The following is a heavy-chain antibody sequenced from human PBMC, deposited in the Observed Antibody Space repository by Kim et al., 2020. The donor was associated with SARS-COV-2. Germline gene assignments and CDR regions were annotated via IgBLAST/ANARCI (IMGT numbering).Heavy chain of an antibody. Sequence: GGSLRLSCAASGFTFSSYAMSWVRQAPGKGLEWVSAIRGSGASTSYADSVKGRFTISRDNSKNTLYLQMNSLRAEDTAVYYCAKYNYYDSSGYYPEFVYWGQGTLVTVSS. CDR1: GFTFSSYA. D-gene: IGHD3-22*01. V-gene: IGHV3-23*01. J-gene: IGHJ4*02. CDR2: IRGSGAST. CDR3: AKYNYYDSSGYYPEFVY.